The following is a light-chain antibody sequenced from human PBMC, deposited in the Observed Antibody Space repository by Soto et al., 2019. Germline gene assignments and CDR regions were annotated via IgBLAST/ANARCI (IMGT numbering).Light chain of an antibody. CDR3: QQYYNLPLT. Sequence: DIVMTQSPDSLAVSLGERATINCKTSQSVLYSSNNKNYLAWYQPRPGQPPKLLIYWSSTRESGVPDRFTGSGSGTDFTLTISSLQAEDVAVYYCQQYYNLPLTFGGGTKVDIK. V-gene: IGKV4-1*01. J-gene: IGKJ4*01. CDR1: QSVLYSSNNKNY. CDR2: WSS.